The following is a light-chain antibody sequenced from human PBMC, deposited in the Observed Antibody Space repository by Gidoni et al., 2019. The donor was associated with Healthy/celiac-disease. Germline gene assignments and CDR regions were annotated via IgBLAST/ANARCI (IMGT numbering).Light chain of an antibody. Sequence: DIQITQSPSTLSASVGDRVTITCRASQSISSWLDWYQQKPGKAPKLLIYDASSLESGVPSRFSGSGSGTEFTLTISSLQPDDFATYYCQQYNSYSYTFGQXTKLEIK. CDR3: QQYNSYSYT. V-gene: IGKV1-5*01. J-gene: IGKJ2*01. CDR1: QSISSW. CDR2: DAS.